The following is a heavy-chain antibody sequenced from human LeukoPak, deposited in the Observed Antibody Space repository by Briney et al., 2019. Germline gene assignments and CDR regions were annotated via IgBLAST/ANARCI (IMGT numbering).Heavy chain of an antibody. CDR2: IRHDESNK. D-gene: IGHD3-10*01. CDR1: GFVFSKNG. CDR3: AKVGIDYYGSGRDY. Sequence: GGSLRLSCATSGFVFSKNGMHWVRQAPGKGLEWVAFIRHDESNKYYADSVKGRFTISRDNSKNTLYLQMNSLRAEDTAVYYCAKVGIDYYGSGRDYWGQGTLVTVSS. V-gene: IGHV3-30*02. J-gene: IGHJ4*02.